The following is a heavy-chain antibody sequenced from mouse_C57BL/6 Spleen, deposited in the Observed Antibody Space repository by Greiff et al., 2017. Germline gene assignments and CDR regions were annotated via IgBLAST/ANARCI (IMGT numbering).Heavy chain of an antibody. CDR2: IDPEDGET. J-gene: IGHJ2*01. CDR1: GFNIKDYY. V-gene: IGHV14-2*01. Sequence: EVKLVESGAELVKPGASVKLSCTASGFNIKDYYMHWVKQRTEQGLEWIGRIDPEDGETKYAPKFQGKATITADTSSNTAYLQLSSLTSEDTAVYSSAKAYCDLYFDYWGQGTTLTVSS. D-gene: IGHD2-4*01. CDR3: AKAYCDLYFDY.